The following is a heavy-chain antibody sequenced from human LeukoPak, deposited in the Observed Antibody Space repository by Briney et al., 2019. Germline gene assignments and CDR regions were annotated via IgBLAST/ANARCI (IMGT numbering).Heavy chain of an antibody. J-gene: IGHJ5*02. CDR3: ARKLYSSTSCWFDP. D-gene: IGHD2-2*01. V-gene: IGHV4-31*01. CDR2: IYYSGST. CDR1: GGSISSGGYY. Sequence: SETLSLTCTVSGGSISSGGYYWSWIRQHPGKGLDWIGYIYYSGSTYYNPSLKSQVTISVDTSKNQFYLKLSSVAAADTAVYYCARKLYSSTSCWFDPWGQGTLVTVSS.